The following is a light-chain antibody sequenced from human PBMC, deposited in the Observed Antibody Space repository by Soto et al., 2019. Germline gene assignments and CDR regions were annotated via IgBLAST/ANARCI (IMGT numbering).Light chain of an antibody. CDR3: GSYTSSSTLVV. J-gene: IGLJ2*01. V-gene: IGLV2-14*01. CDR1: SSDVGGYNY. CDR2: DVS. Sequence: QSALTQHASVSGSPGQSITISCTGTSSDVGGYNYVSWYQQHPGKAPKLMIYDVSNRPSGVSNRFSGSKSGNTASLTISGLQAEDEADYYCGSYTSSSTLVVFGVGTKLTVL.